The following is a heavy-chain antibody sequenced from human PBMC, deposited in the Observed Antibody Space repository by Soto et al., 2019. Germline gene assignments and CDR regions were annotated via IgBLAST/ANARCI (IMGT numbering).Heavy chain of an antibody. CDR3: ARDTGSGYYRYPYGMDV. D-gene: IGHD3-22*01. CDR2: ISAYNGNT. J-gene: IGHJ6*02. V-gene: IGHV1-18*01. Sequence: QVQLVQSGAEVKKPGASVKVSCKASGYTFTSYGISWVRQAPGQGLEWMGWISAYNGNTNYAQKLQGRVTMTTDTSTSTGYRELRSLRSDDTAVYYCARDTGSGYYRYPYGMDVWGQGTTVTVSS. CDR1: GYTFTSYG.